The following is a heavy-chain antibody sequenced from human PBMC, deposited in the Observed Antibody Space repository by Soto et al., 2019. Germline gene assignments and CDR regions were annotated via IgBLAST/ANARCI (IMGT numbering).Heavy chain of an antibody. V-gene: IGHV1-69*01. CDR2: TIPMFGTP. CDR1: GGTFSTYA. J-gene: IGHJ6*02. Sequence: QVQLVQSGAEMQQPGASVRVSCKASGGTFSTYAFSWVRQAPGQGLEWLGGTIPMFGTPNYAQKFQGRVAISADESTATVYMELSSLRSEDTAVYFCARPLRDRNYYYGMTVWAKGPRSPSP. D-gene: IGHD3-22*01. CDR3: ARPLRDRNYYYGMTV.